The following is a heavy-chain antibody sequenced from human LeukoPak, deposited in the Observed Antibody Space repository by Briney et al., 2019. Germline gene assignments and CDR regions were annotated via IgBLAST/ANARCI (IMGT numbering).Heavy chain of an antibody. V-gene: IGHV4-61*02. CDR3: ARTFYYYDSSGSPWFDP. Sequence: PSETLSLTCTVSGGSISSGSYYWSWIRQPAGKGLEWIGRIYTSGSTNYNPSLKSRVTISVDRSKNQFSLKLSSVTAADTAVYYCARTFYYYDSSGSPWFDPWGQGTLVTVSS. J-gene: IGHJ5*02. CDR2: IYTSGST. D-gene: IGHD3-22*01. CDR1: GGSISSGSYY.